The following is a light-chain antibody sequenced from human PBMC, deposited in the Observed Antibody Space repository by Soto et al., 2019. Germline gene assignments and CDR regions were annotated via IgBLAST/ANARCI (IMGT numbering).Light chain of an antibody. CDR1: QGVRHF. CDR3: QQYGSSPRT. Sequence: EIVLSQSPATLSLSPGERATLHCRASQGVRHFLGWYQQKPGQAPRLLIYGASSRATGIPDRFSGSGSGTDFTLTISRLEPEDFAVYYCQQYGSSPRTFGQGTKVDI. CDR2: GAS. J-gene: IGKJ1*01. V-gene: IGKV3-20*01.